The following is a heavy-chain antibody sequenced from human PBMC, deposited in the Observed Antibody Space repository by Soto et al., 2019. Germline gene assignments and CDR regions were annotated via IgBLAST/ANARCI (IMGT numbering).Heavy chain of an antibody. D-gene: IGHD3-3*01. V-gene: IGHV3-23*01. Sequence: GGSLRLCCEGCGVNFCSYALNWVRQAPGKRLEWVSVISGNSGTTYYAASVKGRFTISRDNSKKTLYLQMNSLRADDTAVYYCAKGRAITVFGVITPFDSWGQGTLVTVSS. CDR2: ISGNSGTT. CDR3: AKGRAITVFGVITPFDS. CDR1: GVNFCSYA. J-gene: IGHJ4*02.